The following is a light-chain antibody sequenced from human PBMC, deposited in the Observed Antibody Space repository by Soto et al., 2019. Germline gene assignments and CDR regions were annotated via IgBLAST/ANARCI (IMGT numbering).Light chain of an antibody. CDR2: AAS. CDR3: QKYNSPPQT. Sequence: DIQMTQSPSSLSASVGDRVTITCRASQGISIYLAWYQQKPGKVPKLLIYAASTLQSGVPSRFSGSGSGTYFTLTISSLQPDDVATYYCQKYNSPPQTFGQGTKVEIK. J-gene: IGKJ1*01. CDR1: QGISIY. V-gene: IGKV1-27*01.